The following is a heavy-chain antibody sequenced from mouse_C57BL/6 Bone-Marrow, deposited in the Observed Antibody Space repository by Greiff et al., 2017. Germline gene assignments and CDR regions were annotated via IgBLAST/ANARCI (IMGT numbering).Heavy chain of an antibody. CDR2: INPNNGGT. J-gene: IGHJ3*01. Sequence: EVQLQQSGPELVKPGASVKISCKASGYTFTDYYMNWVKQSHGKCLEWIGDINPNNGGTNYNQKFKGKATLTVDTSSSTAYMELSSLTSEDSAVYYCASPSGKVFAYWGQGTLVTVSA. CDR3: ASPSGKVFAY. CDR1: GYTFTDYY. V-gene: IGHV1-26*01.